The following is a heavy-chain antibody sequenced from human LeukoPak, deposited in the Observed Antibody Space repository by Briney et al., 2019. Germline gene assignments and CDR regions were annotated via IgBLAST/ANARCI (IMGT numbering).Heavy chain of an antibody. CDR2: ISSSSSYI. CDR1: GFTFSSYS. V-gene: IGHV3-21*01. Sequence: GGSLRLSCAASGFTFSSYSMNWVRQAPGKGLEWVSSISSSSSYIYYADSVKGRFTISRDNAKNSLYLQMNSLRAEDTAVYYCAREGCSGGSCYHFDYWGQGTLVTVSS. J-gene: IGHJ4*02. D-gene: IGHD2-15*01. CDR3: AREGCSGGSCYHFDY.